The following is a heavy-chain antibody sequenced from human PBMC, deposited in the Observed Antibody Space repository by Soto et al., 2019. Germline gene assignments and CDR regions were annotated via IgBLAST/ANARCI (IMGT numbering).Heavy chain of an antibody. CDR2: IYYSGST. CDR1: GGSISSYY. Sequence: PSETLSLTCTVSGGSISSYYWSWIRQPPGKGLEWIGYIYYSGSTNYNPSLKSRVTISVDTSKNQFSLKLSSVTAADTAVYYCARDLRAVAGTIAWFDPWGQGTLVTSPQ. D-gene: IGHD6-19*01. J-gene: IGHJ5*02. V-gene: IGHV4-59*01. CDR3: ARDLRAVAGTIAWFDP.